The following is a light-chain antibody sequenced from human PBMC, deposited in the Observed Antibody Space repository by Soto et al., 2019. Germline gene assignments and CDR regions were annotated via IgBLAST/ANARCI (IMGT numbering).Light chain of an antibody. CDR2: EVI. CDR1: ISDVGGYNY. CDR3: SSYAGSNNQV. Sequence: QSALTQPPSASGSPAQSVTISCPGTISDVGGYNYVSWYQQHPGRAPKLMMYEVIKRPSGVPDRFSGSKSVNTASLTVSGLKTEAEAEYYCSSYAGSNNQVFGTGPQITVL. V-gene: IGLV2-8*01. J-gene: IGLJ1*01.